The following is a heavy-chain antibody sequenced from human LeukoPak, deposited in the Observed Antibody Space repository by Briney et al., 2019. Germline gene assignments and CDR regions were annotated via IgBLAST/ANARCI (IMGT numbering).Heavy chain of an antibody. D-gene: IGHD5-12*01. CDR3: AKGYSGYDFARGPFDY. Sequence: PGGSLRLSCAASGFTVSSNYMSWVRQAPGKGLEWVSVIYSGGSTYYADSVKGRFTISRDNSKNTLYLQMNSLRAEDTAVYYCAKGYSGYDFARGPFDYWGQGTLVTVSS. CDR1: GFTVSSNY. V-gene: IGHV3-66*01. CDR2: IYSGGST. J-gene: IGHJ4*02.